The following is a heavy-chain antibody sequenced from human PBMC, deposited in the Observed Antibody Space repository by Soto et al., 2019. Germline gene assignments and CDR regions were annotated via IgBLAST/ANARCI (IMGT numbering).Heavy chain of an antibody. D-gene: IGHD3-22*01. CDR1: GFTFTSSA. Sequence: SVKVSCKASGFTFTSSAVQWVRQARGQRLEWIGWIVVGSGNTDYAQKFQERVTITRDMSTSTAYMELSSLRYEDTAVYYCAAVPYYYDSSGYLYWGQGTLVTVSS. CDR3: AAVPYYYDSSGYLY. CDR2: IVVGSGNT. V-gene: IGHV1-58*01. J-gene: IGHJ4*02.